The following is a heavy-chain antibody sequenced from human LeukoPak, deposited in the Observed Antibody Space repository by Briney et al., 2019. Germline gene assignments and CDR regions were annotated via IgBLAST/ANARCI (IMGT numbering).Heavy chain of an antibody. J-gene: IGHJ6*04. D-gene: IGHD3-10*01. CDR1: GGSFSGYY. V-gene: IGHV4-34*01. Sequence: PSETLSLTCAVYGGSFSGYYWSWIRQPPGKGLEWIGEINHSGSTNYNPSLKSRVTISVDTSKNQFSLKLSSVTAADTAVYYCASNAKYYHGSGSRYYYYGMDVWGKGTTVTVSS. CDR3: ASNAKYYHGSGSRYYYYGMDV. CDR2: INHSGST.